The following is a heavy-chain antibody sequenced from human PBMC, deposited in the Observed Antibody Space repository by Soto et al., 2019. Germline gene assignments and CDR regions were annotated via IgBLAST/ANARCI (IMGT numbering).Heavy chain of an antibody. CDR3: ASSPSSSWYGGGAFYI. J-gene: IGHJ3*02. CDR2: SSHSRTT. Sequence: QVHLQESGPGLVKPSGTLSLTCAVSGGASTSNNWWTGVRQPPGQGLECIGESSHSRTTNYKPSLGSGVSISVDKSKKQVSLWLTSVTEADTDVFYCASSPSSSWYGGGAFYIWGQGIMVLVSS. CDR1: GGASTSNNW. V-gene: IGHV4-4*02. D-gene: IGHD6-13*01.